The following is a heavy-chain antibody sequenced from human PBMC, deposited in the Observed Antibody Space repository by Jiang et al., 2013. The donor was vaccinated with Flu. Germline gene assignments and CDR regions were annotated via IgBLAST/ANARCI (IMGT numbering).Heavy chain of an antibody. CDR3: ARRDYSSSPYWYFDL. J-gene: IGHJ2*01. CDR2: IYYSGST. Sequence: VLLKPSETLSLTCTVSGGSISSSSYYWGWIRQPPGKGLEWIGSIYYSGSTYYNPSLKSRVTISVDTSKNQFSLKLSSVTAADTAVYYCARRDYSSSPYWYFDLWGRGTLVTVSS. CDR1: GGSISSSSYY. D-gene: IGHD6-13*01. V-gene: IGHV4-39*01.